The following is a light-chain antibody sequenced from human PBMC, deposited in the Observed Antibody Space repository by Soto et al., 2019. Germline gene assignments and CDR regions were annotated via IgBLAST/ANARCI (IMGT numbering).Light chain of an antibody. CDR3: QQYNSYST. J-gene: IGKJ1*01. CDR2: DAS. V-gene: IGKV1-5*01. CDR1: QSISTW. Sequence: DIQMNQSPSSLSASVGDRLTITCRASQSISTWLAWYQQKPGKAPKLLIYDASSLESGVPSRFSGSGSGTEFTLTISSLQPEDFASYYCQQYNSYSTFGQGTKVDIK.